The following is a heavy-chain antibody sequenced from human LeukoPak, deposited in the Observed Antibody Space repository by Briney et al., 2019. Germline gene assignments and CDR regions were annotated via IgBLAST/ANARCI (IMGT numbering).Heavy chain of an antibody. D-gene: IGHD4-17*01. J-gene: IGHJ5*02. CDR2: IIPIFGTA. CDR3: ARALSTTVTTYGWFDP. V-gene: IGHV1-69*13. Sequence: SVKVSCKASGGTFSSYAISWVRQAPGQGLEWMGGIIPIFGTANYAQKFQGRVTITADESTSTAYMELSSLRSEDTAVYYCARALSTTVTTYGWFDPWGQGTLVTVSS. CDR1: GGTFSSYA.